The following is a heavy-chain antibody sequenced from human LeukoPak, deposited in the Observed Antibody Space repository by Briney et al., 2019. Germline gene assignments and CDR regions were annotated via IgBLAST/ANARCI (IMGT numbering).Heavy chain of an antibody. CDR3: ARDSRFLEWLSYPFDY. D-gene: IGHD3-3*01. CDR1: GFTFSSYS. Sequence: GGSLRLSCAASGFTFSSYSMNWVRQAPGKGLEWVSSISSSSSYIYYADSVKGRSTISRDNAKNSLYLQMNSLRAEDTAVYYCARDSRFLEWLSYPFDYWGQGTLVTVSS. J-gene: IGHJ4*02. CDR2: ISSSSSYI. V-gene: IGHV3-21*01.